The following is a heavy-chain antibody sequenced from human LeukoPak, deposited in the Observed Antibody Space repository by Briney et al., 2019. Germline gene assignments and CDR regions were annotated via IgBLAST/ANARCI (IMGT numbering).Heavy chain of an antibody. D-gene: IGHD1-26*01. Sequence: GGSLRLSCAASGISFSAHGMHWVRQAPGKGLEWVAIIRFDGSNIHYADSVKGRFTISRDNSKNTLYLQMNSLRAEDTAVYYCVRDGVGATTSFGYFDHWGQGNLVTVSS. CDR2: IRFDGSNI. J-gene: IGHJ4*02. CDR3: VRDGVGATTSFGYFDH. CDR1: GISFSAHG. V-gene: IGHV3-33*01.